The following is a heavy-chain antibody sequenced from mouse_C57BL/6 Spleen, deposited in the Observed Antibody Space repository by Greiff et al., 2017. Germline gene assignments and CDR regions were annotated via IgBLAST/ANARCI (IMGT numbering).Heavy chain of an antibody. V-gene: IGHV1-9*01. CDR1: CYTFTGYW. D-gene: IGHD1-1*01. CDR3: ARTLLLLGYFDY. J-gene: IGHJ2*01. CDR2: ILPGSGST. Sequence: QVQLQQSGAELMNPGASVKLSCKATCYTFTGYWIEWVKQMPVHGLEWIGEILPGSGSTNYNEKFKGKATFTADTSSNTAYLQLSSLTTEDSAIYYCARTLLLLGYFDYWGQGTTLTVSS.